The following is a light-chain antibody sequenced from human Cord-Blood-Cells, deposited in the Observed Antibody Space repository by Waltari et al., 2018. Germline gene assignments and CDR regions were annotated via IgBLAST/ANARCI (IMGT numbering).Light chain of an antibody. Sequence: EIVMTQSPATLSVSPGERATLSCRASQSVSSNLAWYQQKPGQAPRLLSYGASTTATGIPARFSGSGSGTEFTLTISSLQSEDFAVYYCQQYNNWPPTFGQGTKVEIK. CDR3: QQYNNWPPT. CDR1: QSVSSN. CDR2: GAS. J-gene: IGKJ1*01. V-gene: IGKV3-15*01.